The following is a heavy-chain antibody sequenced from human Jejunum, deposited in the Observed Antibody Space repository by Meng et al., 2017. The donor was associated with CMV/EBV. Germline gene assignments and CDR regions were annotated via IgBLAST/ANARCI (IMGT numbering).Heavy chain of an antibody. J-gene: IGHJ3*02. CDR3: ARFSIVRTTNAFDI. CDR1: GFTVSSGC. D-gene: IGHD1-26*01. Sequence: ASGFTVSSGCMGWVRQAPGKGLGWVSSIYIGSSTDYADSVKGRFTISRDNPNNTLNLQMNNLRAEDTALYYCARFSIVRTTNAFDIWGQGTMVTVSS. V-gene: IGHV3-53*01. CDR2: IYIGSST.